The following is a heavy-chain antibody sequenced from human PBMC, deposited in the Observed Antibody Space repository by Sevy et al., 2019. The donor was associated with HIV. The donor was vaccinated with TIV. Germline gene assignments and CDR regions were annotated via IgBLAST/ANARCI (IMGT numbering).Heavy chain of an antibody. V-gene: IGHV3-7*02. D-gene: IGHD6-19*01. J-gene: IGHJ6*01. CDR1: GFTFCSSW. Sequence: GGSLRLSCAVSGFTFCSSWMSWARQAPGKGLEWVANIKEKGSEKYYVDSVKGRFTISRDNAKNSLYLQMNSLRAEHTAVYYCARVGQTYSSGWWWYYDCYGTDIWGQGTTVTVSS. CDR3: ARVGQTYSSGWWWYYDCYGTDI. CDR2: IKEKGSEK.